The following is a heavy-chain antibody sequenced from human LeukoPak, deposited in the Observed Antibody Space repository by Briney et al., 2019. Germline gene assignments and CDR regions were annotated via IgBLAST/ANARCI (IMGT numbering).Heavy chain of an antibody. CDR2: IKSKTDGGTT. V-gene: IGHV3-15*01. D-gene: IGHD3-10*01. CDR3: TTDTGWFGDQYYFDY. CDR1: GFTVSNNY. J-gene: IGHJ4*02. Sequence: PGGSLRLSCAASGFTVSNNYMSWVRQAPGKGLEWVGRIKSKTDGGTTDYAAPVKGRFTISRGDSKNTLYLQMNSLKTEDTAVYYCTTDTGWFGDQYYFDYWGQGTLVTVSS.